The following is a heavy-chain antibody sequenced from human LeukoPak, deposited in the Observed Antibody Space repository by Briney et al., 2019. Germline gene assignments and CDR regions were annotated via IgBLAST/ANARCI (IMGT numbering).Heavy chain of an antibody. J-gene: IGHJ4*02. CDR2: IYHSGST. V-gene: IGHV4-30-2*01. CDR3: ARHKRLSSTYFDY. D-gene: IGHD6-13*01. Sequence: SQTLSLTCAVSGGSISSGGYSWSWIRQPPGKGLEWIGYIYHSGSTNYNPSLKSRVTISVDTSKNQFSLKLSSVTAADTAVYYCARHKRLSSTYFDYWGQGTLVTVSS. CDR1: GGSISSGGYS.